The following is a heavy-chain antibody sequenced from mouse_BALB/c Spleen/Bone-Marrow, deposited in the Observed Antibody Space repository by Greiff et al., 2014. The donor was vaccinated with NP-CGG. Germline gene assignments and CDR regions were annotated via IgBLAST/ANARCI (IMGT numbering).Heavy chain of an antibody. CDR2: ISGGSSTI. D-gene: IGHD4-1*01. Sequence: EVKLVESGGGLVQPGGSRKLSCAASGFTFSSFGMHWVRQAPEKGLEWVAYISGGSSTIFYADTVKGRFTVSRDNPKNTLFLQMTSLRSEDTAMYFCTRGGNWDDFDSWGQGTTLTVSS. CDR3: TRGGNWDDFDS. J-gene: IGHJ2*01. CDR1: GFTFSSFG. V-gene: IGHV5-17*02.